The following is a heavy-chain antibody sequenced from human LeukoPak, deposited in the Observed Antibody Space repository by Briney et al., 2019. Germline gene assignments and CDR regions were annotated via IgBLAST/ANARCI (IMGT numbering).Heavy chain of an antibody. CDR3: ARDVGYDYVPGGFDP. CDR2: ISSSSSYI. J-gene: IGHJ5*02. Sequence: GGSLRLSCAASGFTFSSYSMNWVRQAPGKGLEWVSSISSSSSYIYYADSVKGRFTISRDNAKNSLYLQMNSLRAEDTAVYYCARDVGYDYVPGGFDPWGQGTLVTVSS. D-gene: IGHD3-16*01. CDR1: GFTFSSYS. V-gene: IGHV3-21*01.